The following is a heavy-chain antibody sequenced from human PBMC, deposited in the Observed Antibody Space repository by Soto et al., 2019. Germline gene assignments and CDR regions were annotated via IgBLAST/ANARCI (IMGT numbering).Heavy chain of an antibody. CDR2: IFYSGST. CDR3: ARDGYCTNGVCYGGGGPFDY. Sequence: QVQLQESGPGLVKPSETLSLTCTVSGGSIGTYYWNWIRQTSGKGLEWIGYIFYSGSTNYNTALKSRLTLSVGPSKNQVCPKLSAVTAADTAVYYCARDGYCTNGVCYGGGGPFDYWGEGTLVCVSS. D-gene: IGHD2-8*01. J-gene: IGHJ4*02. CDR1: GGSIGTYY. V-gene: IGHV4-59*13.